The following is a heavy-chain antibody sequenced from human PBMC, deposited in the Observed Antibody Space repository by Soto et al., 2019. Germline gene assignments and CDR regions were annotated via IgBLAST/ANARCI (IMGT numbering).Heavy chain of an antibody. J-gene: IGHJ5*02. CDR1: GYTFTSYG. CDR2: ISAYNGNT. Sequence: VASVKVSCKASGYTFTSYGISWVRQAPGQGLEWMGWISAYNGNTNYAQKLQGRVTMTTDTSTSTAYMELRSLRSDDTAVYYCAREGYDILTGYPYNWFDPWGQGTLVTVSS. CDR3: AREGYDILTGYPYNWFDP. V-gene: IGHV1-18*01. D-gene: IGHD3-9*01.